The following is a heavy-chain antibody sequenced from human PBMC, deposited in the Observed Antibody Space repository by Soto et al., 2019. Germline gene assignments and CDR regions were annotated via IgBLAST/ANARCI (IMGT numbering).Heavy chain of an antibody. CDR1: GFTFSSYA. CDR3: AKGLWSRVYYYYGMDV. D-gene: IGHD3-3*01. Sequence: GGSLRLSCAASGFTFSSYAMSWVRQAPGKGLEWVSGISSSGGSTYYADSVKGRFTISRDNSKNTLYLQMNSLRAEDTAVDHCAKGLWSRVYYYYGMDVWGQGTTVTVSS. J-gene: IGHJ6*02. CDR2: ISSSGGST. V-gene: IGHV3-23*01.